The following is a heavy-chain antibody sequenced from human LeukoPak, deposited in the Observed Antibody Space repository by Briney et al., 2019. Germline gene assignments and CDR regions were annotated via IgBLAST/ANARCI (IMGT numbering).Heavy chain of an antibody. V-gene: IGHV3-64*02. J-gene: IGHJ5*01. Sequence: GGSLRLSCAASGFTFSSYAMSWVRQAPGKGLQYVSAISSNGGGTYYADSVKGGFSISRDNSKNTLYLQMGSLRAEDMAVYYCARARLVVTAIDSWGQGTLVTVSS. CDR1: GFTFSSYA. CDR2: ISSNGGGT. CDR3: ARARLVVTAIDS. D-gene: IGHD2-21*02.